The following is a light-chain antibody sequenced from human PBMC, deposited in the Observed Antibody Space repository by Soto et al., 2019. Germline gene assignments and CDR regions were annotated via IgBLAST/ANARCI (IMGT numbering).Light chain of an antibody. CDR3: AAWDDSLNGYV. J-gene: IGLJ1*01. Sequence: QSVLTQPPSASGTPGQRVTISCSGSISNIGRNTVNWYQQLPGTAPKLLIYSHNQRPSGVPDRFSGSKSGTSASLAITGLQSEDEADYYCAAWDDSLNGYVFGTGTKVTVL. CDR2: SHN. CDR1: ISNIGRNT. V-gene: IGLV1-44*01.